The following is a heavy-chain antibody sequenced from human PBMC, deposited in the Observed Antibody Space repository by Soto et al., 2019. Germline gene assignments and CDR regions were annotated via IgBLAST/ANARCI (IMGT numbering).Heavy chain of an antibody. CDR1: GFTYSDYW. CDR3: ARGYDAAQYYFDY. Sequence: PGGSLRLSCAASGFTYSDYWMHWVRQAPGKEPVWVSRVNGGGGVTYYADSVRGRFIISRDNSKNTVCLEMNSLGVEDTAVYYCARGYDAAQYYFDYWGQGTLVTVSS. J-gene: IGHJ4*02. CDR2: VNGGGGVT. V-gene: IGHV3-74*01. D-gene: IGHD3-16*01.